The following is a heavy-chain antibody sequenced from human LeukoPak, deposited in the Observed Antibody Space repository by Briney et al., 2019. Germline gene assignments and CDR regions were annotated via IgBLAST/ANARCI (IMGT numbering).Heavy chain of an antibody. J-gene: IGHJ6*03. CDR2: IGAYNGNT. V-gene: IGHV1-18*01. CDR3: ARYVDTAMVRGYYYYYYMDV. CDR1: GYTFTSYG. D-gene: IGHD5-18*01. Sequence: GASVKVSCKASGYTFTSYGISWVRQAPGQGLEWMGWIGAYNGNTNYAQKLQGRVTMTTDTSTSTAYMELRSLRSDDTAVYYCARYVDTAMVRGYYYYYYMDVWGKGTTVTVSS.